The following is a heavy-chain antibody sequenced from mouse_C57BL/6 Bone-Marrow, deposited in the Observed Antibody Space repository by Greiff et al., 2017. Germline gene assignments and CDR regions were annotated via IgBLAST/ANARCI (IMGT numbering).Heavy chain of an antibody. CDR3: ARLVDYYGSSYDAMDY. J-gene: IGHJ4*01. V-gene: IGHV3-8*01. Sequence: EVQLQQSGPGLAKPSQTLSLTCSVTGYSITSAYWNWIRKFPGNKLEYMGYISYSGSTYYNPSPKSRISITRDTSKNQYYLQLNSVTTEDTATDYCARLVDYYGSSYDAMDYWGQGTSVTVSS. CDR1: GYSITSAY. D-gene: IGHD1-1*01. CDR2: ISYSGST.